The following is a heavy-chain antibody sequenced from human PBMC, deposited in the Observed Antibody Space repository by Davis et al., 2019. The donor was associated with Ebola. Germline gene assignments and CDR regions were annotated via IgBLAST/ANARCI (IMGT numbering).Heavy chain of an antibody. CDR2: ISSSSSTI. V-gene: IGHV3-48*01. CDR3: AKVVDIVATIDYFDY. D-gene: IGHD5-12*01. Sequence: GESLKISCAASGFTFSSYSMNWVRQAPGKGLEWVSYISSSSSTIYYADSVKGRFTISRDNSKNTLYLQMNSLRAEDTAVYYCAKVVDIVATIDYFDYWGQGTLVTVSS. J-gene: IGHJ4*02. CDR1: GFTFSSYS.